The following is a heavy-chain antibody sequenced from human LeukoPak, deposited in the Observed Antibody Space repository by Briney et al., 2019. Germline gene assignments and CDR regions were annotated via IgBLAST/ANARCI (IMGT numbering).Heavy chain of an antibody. Sequence: PGGSLRLSCAVSGLTFGNYALSWVRQAPGKGLEWVSVIGGSGVNTYYADSVKGRFTISRDNSKNTLFLQMNSLRAEDSAVYYCAKGMSGSSPYNWFDPWGQGTLVTVSS. CDR1: GLTFGNYA. CDR3: AKGMSGSSPYNWFDP. V-gene: IGHV3-23*01. CDR2: IGGSGVNT. D-gene: IGHD1-26*01. J-gene: IGHJ5*02.